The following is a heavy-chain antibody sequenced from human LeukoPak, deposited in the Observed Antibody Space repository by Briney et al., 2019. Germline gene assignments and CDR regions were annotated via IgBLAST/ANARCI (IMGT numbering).Heavy chain of an antibody. V-gene: IGHV3-21*01. J-gene: IGHJ3*02. D-gene: IGHD1-26*01. Sequence: GGSLRLSCAASGFTFSSYSMNWVRQAPGKGLEWVSSISSSSSYIYYADSVKGRFTISRDNAKNSLYLQMNGLRAEDTAVYYCASPPAGWVGANAFDIWGQGTMVTVSS. CDR3: ASPPAGWVGANAFDI. CDR2: ISSSSSYI. CDR1: GFTFSSYS.